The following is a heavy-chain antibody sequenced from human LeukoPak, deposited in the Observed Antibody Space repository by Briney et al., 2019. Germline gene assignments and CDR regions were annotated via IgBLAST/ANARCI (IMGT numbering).Heavy chain of an antibody. J-gene: IGHJ4*02. Sequence: PGGSLRLSCAASGFTFSSYAMSWVRQAPGKGLEWVSSISSSGGSTYYADSVKGRFTISRDNSKNTLYLQMNSLRAEDTAVYYCAKGEYSSGWTPLDYWGQGTLVTVYS. CDR2: ISSSGGST. CDR3: AKGEYSSGWTPLDY. D-gene: IGHD6-19*01. CDR1: GFTFSSYA. V-gene: IGHV3-23*01.